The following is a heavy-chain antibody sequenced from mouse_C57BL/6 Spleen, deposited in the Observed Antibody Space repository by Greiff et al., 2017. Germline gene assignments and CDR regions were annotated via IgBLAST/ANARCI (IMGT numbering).Heavy chain of an antibody. V-gene: IGHV1-64*01. CDR1: GYTFTSYW. J-gene: IGHJ1*03. D-gene: IGHD1-1*01. CDR2: IHPNSGSA. CDR3: ARGGYGSSYVHWYIDV. Sequence: QVQLQQPGAELVKPGASVKLSCKASGYTFTSYWMHWVKQRPGQGLEWIGMIHPNSGSANYNEKFKSKATLTVDKSSSTAYMQLSSLTSEDSAVDYSARGGYGSSYVHWYIDVWGTGTSVTVSS.